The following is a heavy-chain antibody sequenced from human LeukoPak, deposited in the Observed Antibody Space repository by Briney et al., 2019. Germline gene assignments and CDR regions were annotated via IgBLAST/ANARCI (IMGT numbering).Heavy chain of an antibody. V-gene: IGHV3-30*02. D-gene: IGHD3-16*02. Sequence: PGGSLRLSCAASGFTFSSYGMHWVRQAPGKGLEWVAFIRYDGSNKYYADSVKGRFTISRDNSKNTLYLQLNSLRAEDTAVYFCAKRGHYDYVWGSSRHYYFDYWGQGTLVTVSS. CDR3: AKRGHYDYVWGSSRHYYFDY. CDR1: GFTFSSYG. CDR2: IRYDGSNK. J-gene: IGHJ4*02.